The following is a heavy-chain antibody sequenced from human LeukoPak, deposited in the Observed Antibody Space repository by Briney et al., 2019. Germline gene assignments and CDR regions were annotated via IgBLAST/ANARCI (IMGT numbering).Heavy chain of an antibody. CDR1: GFPFSDAW. Sequence: GGSLRLSCAVSGFPFSDAWMNWVRQVPGRGLKWVGLIKSKTNGGTTDYTTPVKGRFTISRDDSKNTLYLQMNSLKIEDTAVYYCVRELSGSFDYWGQGTLVTVSS. CDR2: IKSKTNGGTT. D-gene: IGHD3-10*01. CDR3: VRELSGSFDY. J-gene: IGHJ4*02. V-gene: IGHV3-15*07.